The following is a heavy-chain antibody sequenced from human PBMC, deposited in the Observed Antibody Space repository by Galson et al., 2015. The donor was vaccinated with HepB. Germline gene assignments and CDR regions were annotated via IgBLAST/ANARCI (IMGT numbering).Heavy chain of an antibody. CDR2: ISGSGGST. J-gene: IGHJ1*01. Sequence: SLRLSCAASGFTFSSYAMSWVRQAPGKGLEWVSAISGSGGSTYYADSVKGRFTISRDNSKNTLYLQMNSLRAEDTAVYYCAKRPGIAAAGTPWVEYFQHWGQGTLVTVSS. CDR3: AKRPGIAAAGTPWVEYFQH. CDR1: GFTFSSYA. D-gene: IGHD6-13*01. V-gene: IGHV3-23*01.